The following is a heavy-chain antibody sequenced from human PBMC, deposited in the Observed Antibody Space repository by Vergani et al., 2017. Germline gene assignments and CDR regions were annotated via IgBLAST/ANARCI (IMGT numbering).Heavy chain of an antibody. Sequence: QVQLVESGGGVVQPGRSLRLSCAASGFTFSSYAMHWVRQAPGKGLEWVSIIYSGGSTYYADSVKGRFTISRDNSKNTLYLQMNSLRADDTAVYYCAKDGRENSDYGYFDYWGQGTLVTVSS. CDR3: AKDGRENSDYGYFDY. J-gene: IGHJ4*02. D-gene: IGHD4-17*01. CDR2: IYSGGST. V-gene: IGHV3-NL1*01. CDR1: GFTFSSYA.